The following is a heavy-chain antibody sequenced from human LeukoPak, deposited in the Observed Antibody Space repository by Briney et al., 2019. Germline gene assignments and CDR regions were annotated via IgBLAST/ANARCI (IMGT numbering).Heavy chain of an antibody. CDR2: IYYSGST. J-gene: IGHJ6*03. D-gene: IGHD3-22*01. Sequence: SETLSLTCTVSGVSLSSYYWSWIRQPPGKGLEWIGYIYYSGSTNYNPSLKSRVTISVDTSKNQFSLKLSSVTAADTAVYYCTRGSIAYYYMDVWGKGTTVTVSS. CDR1: GVSLSSYY. CDR3: TRGSIAYYYMDV. V-gene: IGHV4-59*01.